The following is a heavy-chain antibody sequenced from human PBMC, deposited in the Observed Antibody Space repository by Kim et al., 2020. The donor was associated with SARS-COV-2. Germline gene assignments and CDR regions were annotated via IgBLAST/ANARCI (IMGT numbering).Heavy chain of an antibody. V-gene: IGHV3-30*18. CDR1: GFTFSSYG. J-gene: IGHJ4*02. D-gene: IGHD2-2*01. CDR2: ISYDGSNK. CDR3: AKDFFTGADCSSTSCYQDH. Sequence: GGSLRLSCAASGFTFSSYGMHWVRQAPGKGLEWVAVISYDGSNKYYADSVKGRFTISRDNSKNTLYLQMNSLRAEDTAVYYCAKDFFTGADCSSTSCYQDHWGQGTRVTVSS.